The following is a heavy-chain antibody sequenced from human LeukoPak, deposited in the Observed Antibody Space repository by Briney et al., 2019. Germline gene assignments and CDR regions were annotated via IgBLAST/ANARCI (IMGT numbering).Heavy chain of an antibody. CDR1: GGSFSGYY. CDR3: ARGTPGIAVAGIWGKCYLDFDY. V-gene: IGHV4-34*01. CDR2: INHSGST. Sequence: PSETLFLTCAVYGGSFSGYYWSWIRQPPGKGLEWIGEINHSGSTNYNPSLKSRVTISVDTSKNQFSLKLSSVTAADTAVYYCARGTPGIAVAGIWGKCYLDFDYWGQGTLVTVSS. D-gene: IGHD6-19*01. J-gene: IGHJ4*02.